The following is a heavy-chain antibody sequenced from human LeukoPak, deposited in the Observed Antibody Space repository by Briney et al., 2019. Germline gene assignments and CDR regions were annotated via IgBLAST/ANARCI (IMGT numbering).Heavy chain of an antibody. D-gene: IGHD5-18*01. CDR3: AREEGYIYGLFDC. V-gene: IGHV3-23*01. CDR1: GFTFTDYG. J-gene: IGHJ4*02. CDR2: VSGGGGST. Sequence: GGSLRLFCAASGFTFTDYGMSWVRQAPGKGPEWVSSVSGGGGSTYYADSVKGRFTISRDNSKNTLDLQMNSLRADDTAVYYCAREEGYIYGLFDCWGRGTLVTVSS.